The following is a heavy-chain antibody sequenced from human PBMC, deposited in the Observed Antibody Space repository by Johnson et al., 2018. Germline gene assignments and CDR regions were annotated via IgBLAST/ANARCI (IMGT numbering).Heavy chain of an antibody. CDR3: SKVSVPYYYGSGSYSYYNMDV. CDR1: GFIFESYG. Sequence: VQLVESGGGVVRXGGSLRLSCVGSGFIFESYGMSWVRQVPGKGLEWVSGINWNGGSTGYADSVKGRFTISRDNSKNALYLQMNSLRPEDTAFFYCSKVSVPYYYGSGSYSYYNMDVWGKGTTVTVSS. J-gene: IGHJ6*03. V-gene: IGHV3-20*04. CDR2: INWNGGST. D-gene: IGHD3-10*01.